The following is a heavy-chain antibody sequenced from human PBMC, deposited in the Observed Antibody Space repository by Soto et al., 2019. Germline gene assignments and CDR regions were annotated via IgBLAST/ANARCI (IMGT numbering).Heavy chain of an antibody. V-gene: IGHV4-59*01. CDR1: GGSISSYY. CDR3: ARGGIAVAGPGYFDY. CDR2: IYYSGSN. D-gene: IGHD6-19*01. Sequence: SETLSLTCTVSGGSISSYYWSWIRQPPGKGLEWIGYIYYSGSNNYNPSLKSRVTISVDTSKNQFSLKLSSVTAADTAVYYCARGGIAVAGPGYFDYWGQGTLVTVSS. J-gene: IGHJ4*02.